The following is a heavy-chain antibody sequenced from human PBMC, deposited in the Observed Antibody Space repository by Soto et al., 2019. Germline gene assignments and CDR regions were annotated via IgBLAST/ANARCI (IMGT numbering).Heavy chain of an antibody. Sequence: GGSLRLSWVASGFTFSTYAMSWVRQAPGKGLEWVSALTPSGGETYYADSVKGRFTISRDNSMNALYLQMNSLRIEDTAVYYCAHPRGYGVFDAYDIWGQGTMVTVSS. J-gene: IGHJ3*02. D-gene: IGHD4-17*01. CDR2: LTPSGGET. CDR3: AHPRGYGVFDAYDI. V-gene: IGHV3-23*01. CDR1: GFTFSTYA.